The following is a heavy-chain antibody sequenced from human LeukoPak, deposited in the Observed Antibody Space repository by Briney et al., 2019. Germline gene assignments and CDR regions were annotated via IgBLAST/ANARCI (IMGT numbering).Heavy chain of an antibody. D-gene: IGHD6-13*01. V-gene: IGHV3-7*03. CDR3: ARDGIAGSSWPYYYYMDV. CDR2: IKPDGSEI. Sequence: GGSLRLSCAASGFTFSTYGMHWVRQAPGKGLEWVANIKPDGSEIYYVDSVKGRFTISRDNAKNSLYLQMNSLRAEDTALYYCARDGIAGSSWPYYYYMDVWGKGTTVTVSS. J-gene: IGHJ6*03. CDR1: GFTFSTYG.